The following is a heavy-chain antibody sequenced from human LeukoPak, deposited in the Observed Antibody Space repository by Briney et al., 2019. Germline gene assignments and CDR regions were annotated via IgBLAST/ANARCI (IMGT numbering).Heavy chain of an antibody. D-gene: IGHD4-17*01. CDR1: GFTFSDYY. V-gene: IGHV3-11*06. CDR2: ISSSSSYT. J-gene: IGHJ4*02. Sequence: KPGGSLRLSCAASGFTFSDYYMSWIRQAPGKGLEWVSYISSSSSYTNYADSVKGRFTISRDNAKNSLYLQMNSLRAEHTAVYYCAREGRPAAGPNYGDFDFDYWGQGTLVTVSS. CDR3: AREGRPAAGPNYGDFDFDY.